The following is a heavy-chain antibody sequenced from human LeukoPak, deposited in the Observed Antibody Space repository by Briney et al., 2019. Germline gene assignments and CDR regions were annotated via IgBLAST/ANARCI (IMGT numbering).Heavy chain of an antibody. Sequence: GGSLRLSCAASGFTVSSNYMSWVRQAPGKGLEWVSVIYSGGSTYYADSVKGRFTISRDNSKNTLYLQMNSLRAEDTAVYYCAREYGSGRYNWFDPWGQGTLVTVSS. D-gene: IGHD3-10*01. CDR1: GFTVSSNY. CDR2: IYSGGST. V-gene: IGHV3-53*01. J-gene: IGHJ5*02. CDR3: AREYGSGRYNWFDP.